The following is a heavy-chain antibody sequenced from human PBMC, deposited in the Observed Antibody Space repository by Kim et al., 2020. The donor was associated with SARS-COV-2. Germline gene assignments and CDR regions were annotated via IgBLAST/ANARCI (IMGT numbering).Heavy chain of an antibody. D-gene: IGHD6-13*01. CDR2: IYHSGST. CDR1: GYSISSGYY. V-gene: IGHV4-38-2*02. CDR3: AQARIAAAAFDY. J-gene: IGHJ4*02. Sequence: SETLSLTCTVSGYSISSGYYWGWIRQPPGKGLEWIGSIYHSGSTYYNPSLKSRVTISVDTSKNQFSLKLSSVTAADTAVYYCAQARIAAAAFDYWGQGTL.